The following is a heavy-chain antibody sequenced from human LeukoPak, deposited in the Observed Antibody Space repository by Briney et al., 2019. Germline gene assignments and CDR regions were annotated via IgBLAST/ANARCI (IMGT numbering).Heavy chain of an antibody. CDR1: GFTFSSYE. D-gene: IGHD5-12*01. CDR3: AGVGYSGYDRTDFDY. V-gene: IGHV3-21*01. Sequence: GGSLRLSCAASGFTFSSYEMNWVRQAPGKGLEWVSSISSSSRHIYQGDSVKGRFTISRDNAKNSLYLQMNSLRAEDTAVYYCAGVGYSGYDRTDFDYWGQGTLVTVSS. CDR2: ISSSSRHI. J-gene: IGHJ4*02.